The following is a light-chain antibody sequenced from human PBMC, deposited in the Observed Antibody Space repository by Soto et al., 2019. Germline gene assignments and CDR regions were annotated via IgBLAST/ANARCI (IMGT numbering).Light chain of an antibody. Sequence: EIVLTQSPGTLSLSPGERATLSCRASQSVRSSYLAWYQQKPGQAPRLLIFGASSRSTGIPDRFSGSGSGTDFTFCISRLEAEDCAVYYCHQYYRSPRSFCVGSKGEIK. CDR1: QSVRSSY. V-gene: IGKV3-20*01. CDR3: HQYYRSPRS. J-gene: IGKJ4*01. CDR2: GAS.